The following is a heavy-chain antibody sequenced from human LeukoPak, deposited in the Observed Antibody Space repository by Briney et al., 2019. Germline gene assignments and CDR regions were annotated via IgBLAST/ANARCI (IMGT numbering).Heavy chain of an antibody. CDR1: GFTFSSYG. J-gene: IGHJ4*02. CDR2: IRYDGSNK. CDR3: ANMTPYCISTSCPRDY. Sequence: GGSLRLSCAASGFTFSSYGMHWVRQAPGKGLERVAFIRYDGSNKYYADSVKGRFTISRDNSKNTLYLQMNSLRAEDTAVYYCANMTPYCISTSCPRDYWGQGTLVTVSS. V-gene: IGHV3-30*02. D-gene: IGHD2-2*01.